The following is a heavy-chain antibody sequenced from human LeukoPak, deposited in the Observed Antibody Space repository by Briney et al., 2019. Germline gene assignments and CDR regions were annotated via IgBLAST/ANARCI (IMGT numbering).Heavy chain of an antibody. CDR2: TYYRSKWYN. J-gene: IGHJ4*02. Sequence: SQTPSLTCAISGDSLSSNSAAWNWIRQSPSRGLEWLGRTYYRSKWYNDYAVSVKSRITINPDTSKNQFSLQLNSVTPEDTAVYYCARGIAVATEGNFDYWGQGTLVTVSS. V-gene: IGHV6-1*01. D-gene: IGHD6-19*01. CDR1: GDSLSSNSAA. CDR3: ARGIAVATEGNFDY.